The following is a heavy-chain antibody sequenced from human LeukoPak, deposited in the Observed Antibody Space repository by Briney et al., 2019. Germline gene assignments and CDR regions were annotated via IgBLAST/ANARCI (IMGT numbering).Heavy chain of an antibody. CDR1: GFSFGSYA. CDR3: AKRAASGGYFDY. Sequence: PGRSLRPSCAASGFSFGSYAMYWVRQPPGKGLEWVSAIDSIGDNTYYADSVKGRFTISRDISKNTLCLQMISVRAEDTAVYYCAKRAASGGYFDYWGQGTLVTVSS. V-gene: IGHV3-23*01. D-gene: IGHD6-25*01. J-gene: IGHJ4*02. CDR2: IDSIGDNT.